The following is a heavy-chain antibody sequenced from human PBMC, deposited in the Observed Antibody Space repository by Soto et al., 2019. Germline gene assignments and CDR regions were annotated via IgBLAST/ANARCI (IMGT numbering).Heavy chain of an antibody. CDR1: GYSFTSYW. J-gene: IGHJ4*02. D-gene: IGHD3-22*01. CDR2: IYPGDSDT. CDR3: ARHAGDSSGYYYFDY. V-gene: IGHV5-51*01. Sequence: GESLKISCKGSGYSFTSYWIGWVRQMPGKGLEWMGIIYPGDSDTRYSPSFQGQVTISADKSISTAYLQWSSLKASDTATYYCARHAGDSSGYYYFDYWGQGTLVTVSS.